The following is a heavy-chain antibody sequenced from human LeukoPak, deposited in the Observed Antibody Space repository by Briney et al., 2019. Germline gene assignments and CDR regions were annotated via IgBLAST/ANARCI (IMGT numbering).Heavy chain of an antibody. D-gene: IGHD5-18*01. CDR3: AKSSGIQLWLHFDY. CDR1: GFTFSSYG. CDR2: ISYDGSNK. V-gene: IGHV3-30*18. Sequence: GRSLRLSCAASGFTFSSYGMHWVHQAPGKGLEWVAVISYDGSNKYYADSVKGRFTISRDNSKNTLYLQMNSLRAEDTAVYYCAKSSGIQLWLHFDYWGQGTLVTVSS. J-gene: IGHJ4*02.